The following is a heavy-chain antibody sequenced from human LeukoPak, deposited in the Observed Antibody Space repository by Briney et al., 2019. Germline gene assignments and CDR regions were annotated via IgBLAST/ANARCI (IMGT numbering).Heavy chain of an antibody. V-gene: IGHV1-2*02. CDR2: INPNNGDT. Sequence: ASVKVSCKASGYTFSGYYIHWIRQAPGQGLEWMGWINPNNGDTKYAQTIHGRVTMTRDTSIRTDYMELSGLRYDDTALYYCARDSNYYDSTDYLDHWGQGAQIIVSS. CDR3: ARDSNYYDSTDYLDH. CDR1: GYTFSGYY. J-gene: IGHJ4*02. D-gene: IGHD3-9*01.